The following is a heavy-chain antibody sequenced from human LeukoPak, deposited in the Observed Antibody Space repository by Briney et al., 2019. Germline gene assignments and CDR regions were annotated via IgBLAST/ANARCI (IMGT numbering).Heavy chain of an antibody. CDR2: IYSGGYT. J-gene: IGHJ4*02. CDR3: ARTAAGTFFDY. D-gene: IGHD6-13*01. Sequence: GGSLRLSCAVSGFTVSSNYMSWVRQAPVKGLEWVSIIYSGGYTFYADSVKGRFTISRDNSKNTLYLQMNSLRAEDTAVYYCARTAAGTFFDYWGQGTLVTVSS. CDR1: GFTVSSNY. V-gene: IGHV3-53*01.